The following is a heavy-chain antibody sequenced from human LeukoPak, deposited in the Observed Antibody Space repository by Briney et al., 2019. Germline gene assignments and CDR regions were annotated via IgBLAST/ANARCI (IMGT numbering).Heavy chain of an antibody. CDR2: INHSGST. V-gene: IGHV4-34*01. Sequence: SETLSLTCAVYGGSFSGYYWSWIRQPPGKGPEWIGEINHSGSTNYNPSLKSRVTISVDTSKNQFSLKLSSVTAADTAVYYCARAGGYSYGLDYWGQGTLVTVSS. J-gene: IGHJ4*02. D-gene: IGHD5-18*01. CDR3: ARAGGYSYGLDY. CDR1: GGSFSGYY.